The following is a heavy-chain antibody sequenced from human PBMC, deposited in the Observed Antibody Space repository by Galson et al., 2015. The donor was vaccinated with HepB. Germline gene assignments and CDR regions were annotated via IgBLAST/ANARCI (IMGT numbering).Heavy chain of an antibody. J-gene: IGHJ4*02. Sequence: SETLSLTCTVSGGSISSYYWSWIRQPAGKGLEWIGRIYTSGSTNYNPSLKSRVTMSVDTSKNQFSLKLSSVTAADTAVYYCARGGVVAAYFYFDYWGQGTLVTVSS. D-gene: IGHD2-15*01. V-gene: IGHV4-4*07. CDR3: ARGGVVAAYFYFDY. CDR1: GGSISSYY. CDR2: IYTSGST.